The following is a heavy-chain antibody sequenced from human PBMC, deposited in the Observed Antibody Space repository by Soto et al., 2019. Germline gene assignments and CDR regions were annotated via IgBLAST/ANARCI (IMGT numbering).Heavy chain of an antibody. V-gene: IGHV3-30-3*01. J-gene: IGHJ4*02. CDR1: GFTFSSYA. Sequence: QVQLVESGGGVVQPGRSLRLSCAASGFTFSSYAMHWVRQAPGKGLEWVAVISYDGSNKYYADSVKGRFTISRDNSKNTLYLQMNGLRAEDTAVYYCARDTHVVAATDYWGQGTLVTVSS. CDR3: ARDTHVVAATDY. D-gene: IGHD2-15*01. CDR2: ISYDGSNK.